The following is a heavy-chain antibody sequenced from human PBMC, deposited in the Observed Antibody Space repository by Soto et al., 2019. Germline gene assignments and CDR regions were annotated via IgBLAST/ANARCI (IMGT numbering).Heavy chain of an antibody. Sequence: QVQLVESGGGVVQPGRSLRLSCAASGFTFSSYAMHWVRQAPGKGLEWVAVISYDGSNKYYADSVKGRFTISRDNSKNSLYLQMNSLRAEDTAVYYCAREGLSGGYSSGWYTAPFDYWGQGTLVTVSS. J-gene: IGHJ4*02. CDR1: GFTFSSYA. CDR2: ISYDGSNK. V-gene: IGHV3-30-3*01. CDR3: AREGLSGGYSSGWYTAPFDY. D-gene: IGHD6-19*01.